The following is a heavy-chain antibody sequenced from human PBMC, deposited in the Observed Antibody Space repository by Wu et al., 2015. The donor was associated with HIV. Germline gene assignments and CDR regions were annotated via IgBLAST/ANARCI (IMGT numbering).Heavy chain of an antibody. Sequence: QVQLVQSGAEVKMPGASVKVSCKASGYIFTSYDINWVRQATGQGLEWMGWMNPKSGNTGYAQKFQGRVTITRNTSISTVYMELSSLRSEDTAVYYCARDRKLAVAANEDAFDIWGQGTMVTSLQ. CDR2: MNPKSGNT. V-gene: IGHV1-8*03. CDR3: ARDRKLAVAANEDAFDI. CDR1: GYIFTSYD. D-gene: IGHD6-19*01. J-gene: IGHJ3*02.